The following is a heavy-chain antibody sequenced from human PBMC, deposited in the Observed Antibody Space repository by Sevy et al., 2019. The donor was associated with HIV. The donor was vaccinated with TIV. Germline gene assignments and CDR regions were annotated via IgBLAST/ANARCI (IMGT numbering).Heavy chain of an antibody. CDR3: ATCSSGDSYYYGMDV. J-gene: IGHJ6*02. D-gene: IGHD4-17*01. Sequence: GGSLRLSCAASGFSASTNYMTWVRQAPGKGLEWVSVVYSGGRTEYADSVKGRFTIFRDISKNALFLELSSLTAEDTAVYYCATCSSGDSYYYGMDVWGQGTTVTVSS. V-gene: IGHV3-53*01. CDR1: GFSASTNY. CDR2: VYSGGRT.